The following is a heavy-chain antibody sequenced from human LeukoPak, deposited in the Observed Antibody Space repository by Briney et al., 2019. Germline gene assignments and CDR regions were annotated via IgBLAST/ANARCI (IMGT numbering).Heavy chain of an antibody. J-gene: IGHJ5*02. CDR2: IYYCGST. D-gene: IGHD3-3*01. CDR1: GGSISSGDYY. V-gene: IGHV4-30-4*08. Sequence: SETLSLTCTVSGGSISSGDYYWSWIRQPPGKGLGWIVYIYYCGSTYYNPSLKSRVTISVDTSKNPFSLKLSSVTAADTAVYYCARAPLRITIFGVGKAPFDPWGQGTLVTVSS. CDR3: ARAPLRITIFGVGKAPFDP.